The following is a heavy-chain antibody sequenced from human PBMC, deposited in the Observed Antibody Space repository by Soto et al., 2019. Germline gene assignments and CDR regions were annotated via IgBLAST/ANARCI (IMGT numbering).Heavy chain of an antibody. CDR3: ARDTSGWSLNGLDV. D-gene: IGHD6-19*01. CDR1: GSAITRYY. CDR2: INPGGGSA. J-gene: IGHJ6*02. V-gene: IGHV1-46*01. Sequence: QVDLVQSGAEVKKPGASVTISCKASGSAITRYYIHWVRQAPGRDLEWMGIINPGGGSASYAQKFPDRVTIDKDTSTGTVYMDLRSLRTEDTAVYYCARDTSGWSLNGLDVWGQGTTVNVSS.